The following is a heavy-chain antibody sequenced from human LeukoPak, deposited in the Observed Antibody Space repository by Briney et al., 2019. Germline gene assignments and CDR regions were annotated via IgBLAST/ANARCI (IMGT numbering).Heavy chain of an antibody. Sequence: GGSLRLSCAASGFTFSSYGMHWVRQAPGKGLEWVAVISYDGSNKYYADSVKGRFTISRDNSKNTLYLQMNSLRAEDTAVYYCAKDGGYCSGGSCYHAFDIWGQGTMVTVSS. CDR3: AKDGGYCSGGSCYHAFDI. CDR2: ISYDGSNK. J-gene: IGHJ3*02. CDR1: GFTFSSYG. V-gene: IGHV3-30*18. D-gene: IGHD2-15*01.